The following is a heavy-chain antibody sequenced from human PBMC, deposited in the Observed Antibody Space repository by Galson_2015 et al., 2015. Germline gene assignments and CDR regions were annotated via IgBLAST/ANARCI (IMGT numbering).Heavy chain of an antibody. Sequence: SLRLSCAASGFTLSSYWMTWARQAPGKGLEWVANIKEDGSAKYYVDSVKGRFTISRDNARNSLYLQMNSLRVEDTAVYYCARDLGWLQFDSWGQGTLVTVSS. CDR2: IKEDGSAK. J-gene: IGHJ4*02. CDR3: ARDLGWLQFDS. CDR1: GFTLSSYW. D-gene: IGHD5-24*01. V-gene: IGHV3-7*03.